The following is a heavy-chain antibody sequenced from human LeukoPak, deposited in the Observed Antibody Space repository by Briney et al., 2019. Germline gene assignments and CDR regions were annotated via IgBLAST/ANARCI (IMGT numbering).Heavy chain of an antibody. J-gene: IGHJ4*02. CDR1: GGTFSSYA. D-gene: IGHD1-26*01. CDR2: IIPIFGTA. CDR3: ATRITDSGSSHIDY. Sequence: SVKVSCKASGGTFSSYAISWVRQAPGQGLEWMGGIIPIFGTANYAQKFQGGVTITTDESTSTAYMELSSLRSEDTAVYYCATRITDSGSSHIDYWGQGTLVTVSS. V-gene: IGHV1-69*05.